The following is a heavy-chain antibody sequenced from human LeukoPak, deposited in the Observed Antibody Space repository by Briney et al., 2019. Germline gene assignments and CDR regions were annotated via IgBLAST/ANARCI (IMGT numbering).Heavy chain of an antibody. CDR1: GFTFSSYS. V-gene: IGHV3-72*01. Sequence: GGSLRLSCAASGFTFSSYSMMWVRQAPGKGLEWVGRSKNKLNGYTIEYAASVKGRFTISRDDSKKSLYLQMDSLKTEDTAMYYCVRWDSGSPGDWGQGTLVTVSS. CDR3: VRWDSGSPGD. CDR2: SKNKLNGYTI. D-gene: IGHD1-26*01. J-gene: IGHJ4*02.